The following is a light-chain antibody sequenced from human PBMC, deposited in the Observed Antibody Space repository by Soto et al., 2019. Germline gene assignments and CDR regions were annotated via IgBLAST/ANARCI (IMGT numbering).Light chain of an antibody. CDR2: GAS. CDR3: QQYNTFWT. V-gene: IGKV3-20*01. Sequence: EIVLTQSPGTLSLSPGERATLSFRASQSVSSSYLAWYQQKPGQAPRLLIYGASSRATGIPDRFSGSGSGTDFTLTISSLEPEDFATYYCQQYNTFWTFGQGTKVDIK. CDR1: QSVSSSY. J-gene: IGKJ1*01.